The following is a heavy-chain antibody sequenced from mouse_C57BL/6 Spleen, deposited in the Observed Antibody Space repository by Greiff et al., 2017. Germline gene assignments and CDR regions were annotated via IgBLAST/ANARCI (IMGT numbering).Heavy chain of an antibody. Sequence: QVQLQQPGAELVKPGASVKLSCKASGYTFTSYWMHWVKQRPGQGLEWIGMIHPNSGSTNYNEKFKSKATLTVDKSSSTAYLQLSSLTSEDSAVYYCARWEVIYRYYAMDYWGQGTSVTVSS. CDR1: GYTFTSYW. CDR2: IHPNSGST. V-gene: IGHV1-64*01. D-gene: IGHD1-3*01. CDR3: ARWEVIYRYYAMDY. J-gene: IGHJ4*01.